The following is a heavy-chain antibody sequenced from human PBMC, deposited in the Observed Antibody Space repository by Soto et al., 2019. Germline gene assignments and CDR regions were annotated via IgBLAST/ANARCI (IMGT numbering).Heavy chain of an antibody. CDR3: ARLLYGYCSSTSCYRIGWFDP. Sequence: SETLSLTCPVSGGSISSSSYYWGWIRQPPGTGLGYIGSIYYSGSTYYNPSLKSRVTISVDTSKNQFSLKLSSVTAADTAVYYCARLLYGYCSSTSCYRIGWFDPWGRAILVTVS. CDR2: IYYSGST. CDR1: GGSISSSSYY. D-gene: IGHD2-2*03. V-gene: IGHV4-39*01. J-gene: IGHJ5*02.